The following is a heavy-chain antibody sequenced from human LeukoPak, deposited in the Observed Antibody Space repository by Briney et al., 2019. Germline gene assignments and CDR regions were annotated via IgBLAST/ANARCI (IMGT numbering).Heavy chain of an antibody. J-gene: IGHJ4*02. CDR3: AKDRNSVGSSYNY. Sequence: PGGSLRLSCAASGFTFSSYSMNWVRQAPGKGLEWVSGISGGGDNAHYADSVKGRFTISRDNSENTLYLQMSSLRAEDTAIYFCAKDRNSVGSSYNYWGQGTLVTVSS. CDR2: ISGGGDNA. D-gene: IGHD6-6*01. V-gene: IGHV3-23*01. CDR1: GFTFSSYS.